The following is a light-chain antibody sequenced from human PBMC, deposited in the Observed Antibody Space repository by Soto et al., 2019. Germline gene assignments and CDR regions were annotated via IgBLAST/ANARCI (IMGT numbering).Light chain of an antibody. CDR3: QQSYEFPWT. V-gene: IGKV1-39*01. Sequence: DIQMTQSPSSLSASVGDRVTITCRASQSISTYVNWYQQRPGKAPKVLLFGSSSLQIGVPSRFSGSGYGTDFNLTVNNLQPEDFATYYSQQSYEFPWTFGQGTRVDMK. CDR1: QSISTY. J-gene: IGKJ1*01. CDR2: GSS.